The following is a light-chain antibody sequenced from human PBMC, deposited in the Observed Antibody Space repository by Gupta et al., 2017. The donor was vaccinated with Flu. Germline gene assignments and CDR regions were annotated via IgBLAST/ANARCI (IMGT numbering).Light chain of an antibody. CDR1: QSVSNSY. CDR3: QQYGRSPFT. V-gene: IGKV3-20*01. CDR2: DAS. J-gene: IGKJ3*01. Sequence: ERATLSCRASQSVSNSYLAWYQQKPGQAPRLLIYDASSRATGIPERFSGSGSGTDFTLTISRLEPEDFAVYYCQQYGRSPFTFGPGTKVDI.